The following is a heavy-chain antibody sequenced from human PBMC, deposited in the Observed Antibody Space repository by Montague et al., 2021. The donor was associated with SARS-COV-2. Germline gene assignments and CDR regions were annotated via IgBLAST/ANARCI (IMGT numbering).Heavy chain of an antibody. CDR3: VEIVGAADY. CDR2: ISHSGGT. D-gene: IGHD1-26*01. CDR1: GGSISSGTW. V-gene: IGHV4-4*02. J-gene: IGHJ4*02. Sequence: SETLSLTCAVSGGSISSGTWWTWVRQPPGKGLEWIGEISHSGGTNYNPSLKSRVTISVDTSKNQFSLKLSSVTAADTAVYYCVEIVGAADYWGQGTLVTVSS.